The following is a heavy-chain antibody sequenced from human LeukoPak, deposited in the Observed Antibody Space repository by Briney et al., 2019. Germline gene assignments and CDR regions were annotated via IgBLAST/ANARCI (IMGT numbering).Heavy chain of an antibody. CDR1: GFTFSSYE. D-gene: IGHD3-9*01. J-gene: IGHJ4*02. CDR3: ARDWYDILTGYHAALGY. V-gene: IGHV3-48*03. Sequence: GGSLRLSCAASGFTFSSYEMNWVRQAPGKGLEWVSYISSSGSTIYYADSVKGRFTISRDNAKNSLYLQMNSLRAEDTAVYYCARDWYDILTGYHAALGYWGQGTLVTVSS. CDR2: ISSSGSTI.